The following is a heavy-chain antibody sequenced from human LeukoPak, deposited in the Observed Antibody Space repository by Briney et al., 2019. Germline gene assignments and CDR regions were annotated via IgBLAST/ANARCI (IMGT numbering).Heavy chain of an antibody. CDR3: ARASLAAEEGGFDY. J-gene: IGHJ4*02. V-gene: IGHV4-39*07. CDR2: IYYSGST. D-gene: IGHD6-13*01. Sequence: SETLSLTCTVSGGSISSSSYYWGWIRQPPGKGLEWIGSIYYSGSTYYNPSLKSRVTISVDTSKNQFSLKLSSVTAADTAVYYCARASLAAEEGGFDYWGQGTLVTVSS. CDR1: GGSISSSSYY.